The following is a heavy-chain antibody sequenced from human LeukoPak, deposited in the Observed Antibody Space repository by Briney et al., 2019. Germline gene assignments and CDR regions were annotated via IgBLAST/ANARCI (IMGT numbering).Heavy chain of an antibody. CDR1: GGSFSGYY. Sequence: PSETLSLTCAVYGGSFSGYYWSWIRQPSGKGLEWIGEINHSGSTNYNPSLKSRVTISVDTSKNQFSLKLSSVTAADTAVYYCARTGTQYDFWSGYSWFFDYWGQGTLVTVSS. J-gene: IGHJ4*02. CDR2: INHSGST. V-gene: IGHV4-34*01. CDR3: ARTGTQYDFWSGYSWFFDY. D-gene: IGHD3-3*01.